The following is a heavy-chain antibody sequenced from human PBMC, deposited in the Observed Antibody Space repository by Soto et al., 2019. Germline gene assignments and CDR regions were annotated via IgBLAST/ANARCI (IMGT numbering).Heavy chain of an antibody. J-gene: IGHJ4*02. CDR2: ISGSGGET. V-gene: IGHV3-23*01. D-gene: IGHD3-22*01. Sequence: PGGSLRLSCAASGFTLKTYAMAWVRQAPGKGLEWVSAISGSGGETYDADSVKGRFTISRDNSRNTLYLQMHRLRAEDTAVYYCAKGGYYHDNSGYSYWGQGTLVTVSS. CDR1: GFTLKTYA. CDR3: AKGGYYHDNSGYSY.